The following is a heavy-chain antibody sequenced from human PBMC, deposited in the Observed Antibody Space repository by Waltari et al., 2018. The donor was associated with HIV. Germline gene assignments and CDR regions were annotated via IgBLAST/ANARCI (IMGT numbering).Heavy chain of an antibody. D-gene: IGHD6-25*01. J-gene: IGHJ4*02. CDR1: GYLFSGYY. CDR2: ISPNTGVT. CDR3: ARVSRRDGSRLFDY. V-gene: IGHV1-2*02. Sequence: VPLVQSGAEVKKPGASVKVSCTTSGYLFSGYYIPWVRQAPGQGLEWRGWISPNTGVTRFAQRFQGRVTVTRYTSETTVYMEVSGLTSAETAIYYCARVSRRDGSRLFDYWGPGTLVTVSS.